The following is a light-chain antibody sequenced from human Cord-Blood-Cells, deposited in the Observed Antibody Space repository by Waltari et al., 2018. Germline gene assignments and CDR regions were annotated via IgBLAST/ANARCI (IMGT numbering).Light chain of an antibody. Sequence: IQITQSHSPLSSAVGVSGTITCQASKDISNYLNWYQQKRGKAPKPLIYDASNLETGVPSRFSGSGSGTDFTFTISSLQPEDIATYYCQQYDNLPRITFGPGTKVDIK. CDR1: KDISNY. V-gene: IGKV1-33*01. CDR3: QQYDNLPRIT. CDR2: DAS. J-gene: IGKJ3*01.